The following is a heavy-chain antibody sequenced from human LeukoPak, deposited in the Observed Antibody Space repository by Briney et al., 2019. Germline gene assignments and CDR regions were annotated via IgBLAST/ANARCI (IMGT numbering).Heavy chain of an antibody. V-gene: IGHV3-74*01. CDR2: INSGGSTT. CDR3: ATGFFYYYYMDV. J-gene: IGHJ6*03. Sequence: GGSLRLSCAASGFTFSSYWMHWVRQAPGKGLVWVSRINSGGSTTTYADSVKGRFTISRDNAKNTLYLQMNSLRAEDTAVYYCATGFFYYYYMDVWGKGTTVTVSS. D-gene: IGHD3-10*01. CDR1: GFTFSSYW.